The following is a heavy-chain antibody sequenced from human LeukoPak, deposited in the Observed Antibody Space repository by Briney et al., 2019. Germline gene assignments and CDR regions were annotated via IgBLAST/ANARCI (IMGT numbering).Heavy chain of an antibody. J-gene: IGHJ4*02. CDR1: DGSISSGYYY. D-gene: IGHD3-10*01. CDR3: ARGFWVHTTMLRVFGY. V-gene: IGHV4-39*07. CDR2: IYYSGTT. Sequence: PSETLSLTCSVSDGSISSGYYYWAWIRQPPGKGPEWIGSIYYSGTTYPNSSLKSRVTISVDTSKNQFSLKLSSVTAADTAVYYCARGFWVHTTMLRVFGYWGQGTLVTVSS.